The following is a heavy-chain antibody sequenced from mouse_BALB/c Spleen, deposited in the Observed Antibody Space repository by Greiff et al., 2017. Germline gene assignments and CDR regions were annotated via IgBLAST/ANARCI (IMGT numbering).Heavy chain of an antibody. D-gene: IGHD6-1*01. J-gene: IGHJ4*01. CDR1: GFTFSSFG. Sequence: EVKVVESGGGLVQPGGSRKLSCAASGFTFSSFGMHWVRQAPEKGLEWVAYISSGSSTIYYADTVKGRFTISRDNPKNTLFLQMTSLRSEDTAMYYCARFQPSAMGYWGQGTSVTVSS. CDR2: ISSGSSTI. CDR3: ARFQPSAMGY. V-gene: IGHV5-17*02.